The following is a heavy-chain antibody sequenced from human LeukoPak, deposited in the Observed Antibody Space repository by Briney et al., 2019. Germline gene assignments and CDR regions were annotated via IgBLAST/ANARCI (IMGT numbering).Heavy chain of an antibody. J-gene: IGHJ3*02. CDR2: FDPEDGET. CDR3: ARGIAAAGTWPNDAFDI. V-gene: IGHV1-24*01. CDR1: GYTLTELS. Sequence: ASVKVSCKVSGYTLTELSMHWVRQAPGKGLEWMGGFDPEDGETIYAQKFQGRVTMTEDTSTDTAYMELSSLRSEDTAVYYCARGIAAAGTWPNDAFDIWGQGTMVTVSS. D-gene: IGHD6-13*01.